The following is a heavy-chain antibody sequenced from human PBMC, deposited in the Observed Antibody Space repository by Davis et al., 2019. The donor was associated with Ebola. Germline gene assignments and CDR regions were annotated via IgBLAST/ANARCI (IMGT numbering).Heavy chain of an antibody. V-gene: IGHV3-30*03. CDR1: GFNFRNYG. Sequence: GGSLRLSCVVSGFNFRNYGMHWVRQAPGKGLEWVAVISYDGSNKYYADSAKGRFTISRDNSKNTLYLQMNSLRAEDTAVYYCARKTEFDYWGQGTLVTVSS. CDR3: ARKTEFDY. CDR2: ISYDGSNK. J-gene: IGHJ4*02.